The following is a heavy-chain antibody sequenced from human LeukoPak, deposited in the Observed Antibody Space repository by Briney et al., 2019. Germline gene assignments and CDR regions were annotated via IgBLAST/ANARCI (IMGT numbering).Heavy chain of an antibody. J-gene: IGHJ3*02. CDR1: GGSISSSSYY. V-gene: IGHV4-39*07. CDR3: ARGMTMARGSYRGRDDAFDI. Sequence: SETLSLTCTVSGGSISSSSYYWGWIRQPPGKGLEWIGSIYYTGNTKYNPSLESRVSISAETSRKQFSLKMTSVTAADTGVYYCARGMTMARGSYRGRDDAFDIWGPGTGVTVSS. D-gene: IGHD3-10*01. CDR2: IYYTGNT.